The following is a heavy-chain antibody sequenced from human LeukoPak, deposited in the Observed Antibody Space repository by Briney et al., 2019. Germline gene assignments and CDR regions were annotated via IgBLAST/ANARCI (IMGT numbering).Heavy chain of an antibody. J-gene: IGHJ4*02. D-gene: IGHD1-14*01. V-gene: IGHV3-30*03. CDR1: GFTFSSYG. Sequence: PGGSLRLSCAASGFTFSSYGMHWVRQAPGKGLEWVALISYDGSNKYYADSVKGRFTISRDNSKNTLYLQMTSLRAEDTAVYYCARDRYLDCWGQGTLVIVSS. CDR2: ISYDGSNK. CDR3: ARDRYLDC.